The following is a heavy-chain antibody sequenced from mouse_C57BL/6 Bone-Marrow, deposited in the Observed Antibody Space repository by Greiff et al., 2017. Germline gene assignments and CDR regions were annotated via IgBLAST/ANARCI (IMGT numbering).Heavy chain of an antibody. CDR3: ARLFGGQFAY. D-gene: IGHD3-3*01. CDR1: GFTFSDYY. J-gene: IGHJ3*01. Sequence: EVKLEESGGGLVQPGGSLKLSCAASGFTFSDYYMYWVRQTPEKRLEWVAYISNGGGSTYYPDTVKGRFTISRDNAKNTLYLQMSRLKSEDTAMYYCARLFGGQFAYWGQGTLVTVSA. V-gene: IGHV5-12*01. CDR2: ISNGGGST.